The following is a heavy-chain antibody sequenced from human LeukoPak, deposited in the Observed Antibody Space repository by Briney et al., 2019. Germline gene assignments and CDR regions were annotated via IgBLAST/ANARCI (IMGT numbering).Heavy chain of an antibody. Sequence: PGKSLRLSCVASTLSTADYGMSWVRQAPGEGLEWVAGIDWSGDATSYSDSVKGRFTISRDNAKNSLYLQMTSLRAEDTAVYYCARDLSATWYSLGFWGQGTLVTVSS. V-gene: IGHV3-20*04. CDR1: TLSTADYG. J-gene: IGHJ1*01. CDR3: ARDLSATWYSLGF. CDR2: IDWSGDAT. D-gene: IGHD2-15*01.